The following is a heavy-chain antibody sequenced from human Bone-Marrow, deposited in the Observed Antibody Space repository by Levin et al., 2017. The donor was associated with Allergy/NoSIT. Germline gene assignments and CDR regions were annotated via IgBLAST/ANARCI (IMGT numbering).Heavy chain of an antibody. CDR3: ARERVPSGTYSGYFDS. CDR2: INQDGSEK. J-gene: IGHJ4*02. Sequence: GGSLRLSCAASGVTLRRNWMSWVRQAPGRGLEWVANINQDGSEKWYVDSVKGRFTISRDNAKNSLYLQVNSLRAEDTALYYCARERVPSGTYSGYFDSWGRGTLVTVSS. V-gene: IGHV3-7*01. D-gene: IGHD1-26*01. CDR1: GVTLRRNW.